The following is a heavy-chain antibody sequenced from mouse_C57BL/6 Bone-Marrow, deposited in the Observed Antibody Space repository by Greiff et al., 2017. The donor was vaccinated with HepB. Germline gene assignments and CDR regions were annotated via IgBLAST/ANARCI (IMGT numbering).Heavy chain of an antibody. CDR3: ARGALYGNSFAY. CDR2: INPNNGGT. CDR1: GYTFTDYN. V-gene: IGHV1-18*01. Sequence: VQLKQSGPELVKPGASVKIPCKASGYTFTDYNMDWVKQSHGKSLEWIGDINPNNGGTIYNQKFKGKATLTVDKSSSTAYMELRSLTSEDTAVYYCARGALYGNSFAYWGQGTLVTVSA. J-gene: IGHJ3*01. D-gene: IGHD2-1*01.